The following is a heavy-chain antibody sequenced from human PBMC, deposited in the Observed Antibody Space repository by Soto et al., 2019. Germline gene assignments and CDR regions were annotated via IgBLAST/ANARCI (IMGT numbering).Heavy chain of an antibody. D-gene: IGHD2-21*02. Sequence: PGESLKISCKGSGYSFTSYWIGWVRQMPGKGLEWMGIIYPGDSDTRYSPSFQGQVTISADKSISTAYLQWSSLKASDTAMYYFARRRYCGGDCYSSYYYYGMDVWGQGTTVTVSS. CDR1: GYSFTSYW. J-gene: IGHJ6*02. CDR2: IYPGDSDT. CDR3: ARRRYCGGDCYSSYYYYGMDV. V-gene: IGHV5-51*01.